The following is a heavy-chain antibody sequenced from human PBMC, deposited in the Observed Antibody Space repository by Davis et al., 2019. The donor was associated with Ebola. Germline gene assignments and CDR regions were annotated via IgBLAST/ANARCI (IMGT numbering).Heavy chain of an antibody. CDR3: ARGRGYSYD. CDR1: GYTFTGYY. D-gene: IGHD5-18*01. J-gene: IGHJ4*02. V-gene: IGHV1-2*02. CDR2: INPNSGGT. Sequence: ALVKVSCKASGYTFTGYYMHWVRQAPGQGLEWMGWINPNSGGTNYAQKLQGRVTMTRNTSISTAYMELSSLRSEDTAVYYCARGRGYSYDWGQGTLVTVSS.